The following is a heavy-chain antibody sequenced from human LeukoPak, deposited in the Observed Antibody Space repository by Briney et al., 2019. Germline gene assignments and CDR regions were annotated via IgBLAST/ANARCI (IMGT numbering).Heavy chain of an antibody. CDR2: TSYDGSDE. D-gene: IGHD3-3*01. J-gene: IGHJ4*02. Sequence: GGSLRLSCLTSGFTLSTNAMSWVRQAPGKGLEWVGVTSYDGSDEYYTDSVKGRFTISRDNSKNTVYLQMNSLRADDTAVYYCARDFTPEWFDIHWGQGTLVTVS. CDR1: GFTLSTNA. CDR3: ARDFTPEWFDIH. V-gene: IGHV3-30*04.